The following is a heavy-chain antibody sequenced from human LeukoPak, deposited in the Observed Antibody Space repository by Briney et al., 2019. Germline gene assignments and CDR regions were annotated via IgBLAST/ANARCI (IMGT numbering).Heavy chain of an antibody. CDR2: IYYSGST. V-gene: IGHV4-59*08. CDR3: ASGGSGWTGGAFDI. D-gene: IGHD6-19*01. Sequence: SETLSLTCSISGGSISSYYWSWIRQPPGKGLEWIGYIYYSGSTNYNPSLESRVTISLDTSKKQFSLKLSSVTAADTAVYYCASGGSGWTGGAFDIWGQGTMVTVSS. CDR1: GGSISSYY. J-gene: IGHJ3*02.